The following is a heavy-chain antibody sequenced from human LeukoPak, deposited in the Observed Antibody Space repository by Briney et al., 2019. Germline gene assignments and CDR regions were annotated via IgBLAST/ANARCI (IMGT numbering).Heavy chain of an antibody. V-gene: IGHV1-46*01. Sequence: ASVTVSCKASGYTSTSYYMHKVRQATGQGLEWMGIINPSGGSTSYAQKFQGRVTMTRDTSTSTVYMELSSLRSEDTAVYYCAREKYDFWSGYSFDYWGQGTLVTVSS. CDR3: AREKYDFWSGYSFDY. D-gene: IGHD3-3*01. CDR2: INPSGGST. CDR1: GYTSTSYY. J-gene: IGHJ4*02.